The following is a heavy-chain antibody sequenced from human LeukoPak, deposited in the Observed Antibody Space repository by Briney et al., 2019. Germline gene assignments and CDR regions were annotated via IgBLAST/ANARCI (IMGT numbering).Heavy chain of an antibody. CDR3: ARLTAVAALGI. CDR2: IYSGGSI. J-gene: IGHJ3*02. CDR1: GGSISNSY. V-gene: IGHV4-4*09. Sequence: SETLSLTCTVSGGSISNSYWTWIRQSPGKGLENIGYIYSGGSIHYNPSLKSRVSMSLDTSKNQLSLKLNSVTAADTALYYCARLTAVAALGIWGQGTMVTVSS. D-gene: IGHD2-15*01.